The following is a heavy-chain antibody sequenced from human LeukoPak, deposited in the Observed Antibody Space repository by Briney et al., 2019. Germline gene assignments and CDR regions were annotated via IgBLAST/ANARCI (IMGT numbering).Heavy chain of an antibody. J-gene: IGHJ4*02. CDR2: ISAYNGNT. D-gene: IGHD2-15*01. V-gene: IGHV1-18*01. CDR1: GYTFISYA. CDR3: ARDPLDYCSGGSCFDGVL. Sequence: ASVKVSCKASGYTFISYAMNWVRQAPGQGLEWMGWISAYNGNTNYAQKLQGRVTMTTDTSTSTAYMELRSLRSDDTAVYYCARDPLDYCSGGSCFDGVLWGQGTLVTVSS.